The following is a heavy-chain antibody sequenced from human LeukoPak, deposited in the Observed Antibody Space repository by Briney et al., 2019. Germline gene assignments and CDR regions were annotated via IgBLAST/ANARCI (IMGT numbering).Heavy chain of an antibody. CDR2: MYTDGST. CDR3: ATYDQKLAFDN. CDR1: GGSMSSYY. D-gene: IGHD6-13*01. Sequence: SETLSLTCIVSGGSMSSYYWSWIRQPAGKGLEWIGRMYTDGSTSYNPFLNSRVTMSVDTSKKHFSLRLNSVTAADTAVYYCATYDQKLAFDNWGQGTLVTVSS. J-gene: IGHJ4*02. V-gene: IGHV4-4*07.